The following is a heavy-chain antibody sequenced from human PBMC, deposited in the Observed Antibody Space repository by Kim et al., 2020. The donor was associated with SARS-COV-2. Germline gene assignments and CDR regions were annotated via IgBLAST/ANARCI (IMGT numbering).Heavy chain of an antibody. V-gene: IGHV1-18*01. CDR3: AIGLEMATIFDY. Sequence: ASVKVSCKASGYTFTSYGISWVRQAPGQGLEWMGWISAYNGNTNYAQKLQGRVTMTTDTSTSTAYMELRSLRSNDTAVYYCAIGLEMATIFDYWGQGTLVTVSS. J-gene: IGHJ4*02. D-gene: IGHD5-12*01. CDR1: GYTFTSYG. CDR2: ISAYNGNT.